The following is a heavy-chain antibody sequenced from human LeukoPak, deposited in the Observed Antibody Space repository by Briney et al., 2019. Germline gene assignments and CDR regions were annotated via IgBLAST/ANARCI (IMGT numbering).Heavy chain of an antibody. Sequence: GGSLRLSCAASGFTFSSYAMSWVRQAPGKGLEWVSAISGSGGSTYYADSVKGRFTISRDNSKNTLYLQMNSLRAEDTAVYYCAKLIQVSRYCSSTSCRGAFDIWGQGTMVTVSS. V-gene: IGHV3-23*01. CDR2: ISGSGGST. CDR1: GFTFSSYA. J-gene: IGHJ3*02. D-gene: IGHD2-2*01. CDR3: AKLIQVSRYCSSTSCRGAFDI.